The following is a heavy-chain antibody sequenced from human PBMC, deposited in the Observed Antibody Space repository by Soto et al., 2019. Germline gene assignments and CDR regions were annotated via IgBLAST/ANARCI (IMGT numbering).Heavy chain of an antibody. V-gene: IGHV1-18*01. CDR1: GYIFTSYG. CDR2: ISTHNGDR. D-gene: IGHD5-12*01. CDR3: ARDQVFEYSKVNLLGY. Sequence: QVQLVQSGGEVRKPGASVTVSCKASGYIFTSYGINWVRQDPGQGLEWMGWISTHNGDRTYAPKLQGRVTMTTDTSTSTAYMEVRSLRSDDTAVYDGARDQVFEYSKVNLLGYWGQGTMGSDSS. J-gene: IGHJ4*02.